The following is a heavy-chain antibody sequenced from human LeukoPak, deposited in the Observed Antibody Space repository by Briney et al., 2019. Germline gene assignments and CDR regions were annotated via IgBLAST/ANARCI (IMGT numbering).Heavy chain of an antibody. CDR1: GFTFSSYG. D-gene: IGHD6-13*01. CDR3: ARDMAAAGRGYFDN. CDR2: IWYDGSNK. J-gene: IGHJ4*02. Sequence: PGGSLRLSCAASGFTFSSYGMHWVRQAPGKGLEWVAVIWYDGSNKYYADSVKGRFTISRDNSKNTLYLQMDSLRAEDTAVYYCARDMAAAGRGYFDNWGQGILVTVSS. V-gene: IGHV3-33*01.